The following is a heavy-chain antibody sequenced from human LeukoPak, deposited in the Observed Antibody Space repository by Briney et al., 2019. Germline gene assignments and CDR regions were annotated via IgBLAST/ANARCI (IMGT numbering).Heavy chain of an antibody. D-gene: IGHD1-26*01. V-gene: IGHV1-69*05. Sequence: ASVKVSCKASGGTFSSYTISWARQAPGQGLEWMGRIIPIFGTTNYAQKFQGRVTITTDESTSTAYMELSSLRSEDTAVYYCASGSYLAFDIWGQGTMVTVSS. CDR1: GGTFSSYT. J-gene: IGHJ3*02. CDR2: IIPIFGTT. CDR3: ASGSYLAFDI.